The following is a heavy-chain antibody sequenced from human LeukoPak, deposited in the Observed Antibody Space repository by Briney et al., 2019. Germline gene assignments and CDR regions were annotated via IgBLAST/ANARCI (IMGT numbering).Heavy chain of an antibody. D-gene: IGHD3-3*01. Sequence: SETLSLTCTVSGGSISSSSYYWGWIRQPPGKGLEWIGSIYYSGSTYYNSSLKSRVTISVDTSKNHFSLKLSSVTAADTDVYYCARHRRFGVVIIDYWGQGTLVTVSS. CDR1: GGSISSSSYY. CDR2: IYYSGST. V-gene: IGHV4-39*01. J-gene: IGHJ4*02. CDR3: ARHRRFGVVIIDY.